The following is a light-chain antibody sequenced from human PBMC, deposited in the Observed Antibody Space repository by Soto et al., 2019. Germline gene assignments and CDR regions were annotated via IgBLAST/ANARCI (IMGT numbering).Light chain of an antibody. CDR2: GAS. V-gene: IGKV3-20*01. CDR1: QSVSSRY. Sequence: EIVLTQSPGTLSLSPGERATLSCRASQSVSSRYLAWYQQKPGQAPRLLIYGASSRATGIPDRFSGSGSGTDVTLTISRREPEDGAVYYCQQYGSSPPITFGQGTRLEIK. J-gene: IGKJ5*01. CDR3: QQYGSSPPIT.